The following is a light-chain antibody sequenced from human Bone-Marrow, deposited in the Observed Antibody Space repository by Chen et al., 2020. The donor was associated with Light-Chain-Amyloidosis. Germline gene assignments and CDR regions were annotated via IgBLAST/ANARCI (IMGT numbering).Light chain of an antibody. CDR2: RDT. V-gene: IGLV3-25*03. Sequence: SYELTQPPSVSVSPGQTARITCSGDDLPTKYAYWYQQKPGQAPVLVIHRDTERPSGISERFSGSGAGTPATLTISGVQAEDGADYHWQSAESSVTYEVRFGGGTKQTGL. CDR1: DLPTKY. CDR3: QSAESSVTYEVR. J-gene: IGLJ2*01.